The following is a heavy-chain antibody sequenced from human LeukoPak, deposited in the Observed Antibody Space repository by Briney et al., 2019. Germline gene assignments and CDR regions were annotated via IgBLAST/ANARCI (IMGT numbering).Heavy chain of an antibody. J-gene: IGHJ3*02. CDR1: GFTFSSYS. CDR2: ISSSSSYI. Sequence: GGSLRLSCAASGFTFSSYSMNWVRQAPGKGLEWVSSISSSSSYIYYADSVKGRFTISRDNAKNSLYLQMNSLRAEDTAVNYCARVGYDILTGTHAFDIWGQGTMVTVSS. V-gene: IGHV3-21*01. D-gene: IGHD3-9*01. CDR3: ARVGYDILTGTHAFDI.